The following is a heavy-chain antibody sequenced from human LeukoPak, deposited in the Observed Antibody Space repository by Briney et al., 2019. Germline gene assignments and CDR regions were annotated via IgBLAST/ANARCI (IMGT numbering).Heavy chain of an antibody. CDR1: VYTFTAYY. CDR2: INPNSGGT. V-gene: IGHV1-2*02. J-gene: IGHJ4*02. D-gene: IGHD5-12*01. CDR3: ARAYSGFEAFDY. Sequence: GASVKVSCKTSVYTFTAYYLHWVRQAPGQGLEWMGWINPNSGGTNYEQKFQGRVTMTRDTSITTAYMDLSSLISDDTTVYYCARAYSGFEAFDYWGQGTLVTVSS.